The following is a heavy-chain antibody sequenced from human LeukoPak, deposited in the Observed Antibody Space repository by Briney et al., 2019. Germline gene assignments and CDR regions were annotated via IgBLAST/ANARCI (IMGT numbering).Heavy chain of an antibody. J-gene: IGHJ4*02. CDR1: GGSFSGYY. CDR3: ARGPYDYVWGSYRYMPYYFDY. Sequence: SETLSLTCAVYGGSFSGYYWSWIRQPPGEGLEWIGEINHSGSTNSNPSLKSRVTILVDTSKNQCSLKLSSVTAADTAVYYCARGPYDYVWGSYRYMPYYFDYWGQGTLVTVSS. D-gene: IGHD3-16*02. V-gene: IGHV4-34*01. CDR2: INHSGST.